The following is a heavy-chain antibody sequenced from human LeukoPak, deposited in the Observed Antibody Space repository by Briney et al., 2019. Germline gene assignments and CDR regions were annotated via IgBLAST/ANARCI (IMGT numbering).Heavy chain of an antibody. CDR2: TYYSGST. CDR1: GGSISSYY. J-gene: IGHJ4*02. Sequence: SETLSLTCTVSGGSISSYYWSWIRQPPAKGLEGIGYTYYSGSTNYNPSLKSRVTISVDTSKNQFSLKLSSVTAADTAVYYCARHGSSSWYGVLMIFDYWGQGTLVTVSS. CDR3: ARHGSSSWYGVLMIFDY. V-gene: IGHV4-59*08. D-gene: IGHD6-13*01.